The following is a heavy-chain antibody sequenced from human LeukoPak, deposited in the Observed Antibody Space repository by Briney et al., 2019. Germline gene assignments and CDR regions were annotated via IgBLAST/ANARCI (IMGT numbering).Heavy chain of an antibody. Sequence: PGRSLRLSCAASGFTFSSYGMHWVRQAPGKGLEWVAVILYDGSNKYYADSVKGRFTISRDNSKNTLYLQMNSLRAEDTAVYYCAKDRQYYFDYWGQGTLVTVSS. V-gene: IGHV3-30*18. J-gene: IGHJ4*02. CDR2: ILYDGSNK. CDR3: AKDRQYYFDY. CDR1: GFTFSSYG.